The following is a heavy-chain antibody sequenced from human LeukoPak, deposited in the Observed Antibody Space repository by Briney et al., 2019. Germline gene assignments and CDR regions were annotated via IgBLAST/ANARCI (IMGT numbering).Heavy chain of an antibody. V-gene: IGHV3-53*01. CDR3: ARGQSGDPAFDI. D-gene: IGHD4-17*01. Sequence: PGGSLRLSCAASGFTVSTNYMTWVRQAPGKGLEWVSVIYSGGTTYYADSVKGRFTISRDNSKNTLYLQMNSLRAEDTAVYYCARGQSGDPAFDIWGQGTLVTVSS. J-gene: IGHJ3*02. CDR2: IYSGGTT. CDR1: GFTVSTNY.